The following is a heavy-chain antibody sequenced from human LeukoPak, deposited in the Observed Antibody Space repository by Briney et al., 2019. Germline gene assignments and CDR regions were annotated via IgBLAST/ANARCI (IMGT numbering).Heavy chain of an antibody. D-gene: IGHD6-13*01. Sequence: GGSLRLSCAASGFTVSSNYMSWVRQAPGKGLEWVSVIYSGGSTYYADSVKGRFTISRDNSKNTLYLQMNSLRAEDTAVYYCARGHSSWEYYFDYWGQGTLVTVSS. CDR3: ARGHSSWEYYFDY. J-gene: IGHJ4*02. CDR2: IYSGGST. V-gene: IGHV3-66*01. CDR1: GFTVSSNY.